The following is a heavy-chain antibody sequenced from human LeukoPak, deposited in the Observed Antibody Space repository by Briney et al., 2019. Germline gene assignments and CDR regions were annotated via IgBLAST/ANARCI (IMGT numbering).Heavy chain of an antibody. D-gene: IGHD3-22*01. J-gene: IGHJ3*02. Sequence: SETLSLTCTVSGGSISSSSYYWGWIRQPPGKGLEWIGSIYYSGSTYYNPSLKSRVTISVDTSKNQFSLKLSSVTAADTAVYYCAREMMVVVSFRVGAFDIWGQGTMATVSS. V-gene: IGHV4-39*07. CDR2: IYYSGST. CDR1: GGSISSSSYY. CDR3: AREMMVVVSFRVGAFDI.